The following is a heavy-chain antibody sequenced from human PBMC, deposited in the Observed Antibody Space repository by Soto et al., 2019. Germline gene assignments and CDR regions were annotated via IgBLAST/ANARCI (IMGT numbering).Heavy chain of an antibody. CDR1: GFTFSSYG. J-gene: IGHJ6*02. Sequence: AGGSLRLSCAASGFTFSSYGMHWVRQAPGKGLEWVAVIWYDGSNKYYADSVKGRFTISRDNSKNTLYLQMNSLRAEDTAVYYCARDVRTGTPYYGMDVWGQGTTVTVSS. V-gene: IGHV3-33*01. D-gene: IGHD6-13*01. CDR3: ARDVRTGTPYYGMDV. CDR2: IWYDGSNK.